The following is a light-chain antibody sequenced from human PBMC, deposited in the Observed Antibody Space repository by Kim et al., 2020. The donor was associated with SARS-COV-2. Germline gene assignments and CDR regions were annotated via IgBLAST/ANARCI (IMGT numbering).Light chain of an antibody. J-gene: IGKJ5*01. Sequence: ASVGDRVTITCQACQDISNYLNWDQQKPGKAPKLLIYDASNVETGVPSRFSGSGSGTDFTFTISSLQPEDIATYYCQQYDNLPITFGQGTRLEIK. V-gene: IGKV1-33*01. CDR1: QDISNY. CDR2: DAS. CDR3: QQYDNLPIT.